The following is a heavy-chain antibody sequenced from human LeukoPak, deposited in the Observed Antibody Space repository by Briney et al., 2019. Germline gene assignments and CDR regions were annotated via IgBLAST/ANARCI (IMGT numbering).Heavy chain of an antibody. CDR1: GYTFTSYG. J-gene: IGHJ4*02. CDR2: ISAYNGNT. D-gene: IGHD6-13*01. CDR3: ARGDTPGYSSSWYYFHY. V-gene: IGHV1-18*01. Sequence: GASVKVSCKASGYTFTSYGISWVRQAPGQGLEWMGWISAYNGNTNYAQKLQGRVTMTTDTSTSTAYMELRSLRSDDTAVYYCARGDTPGYSSSWYYFHYWGQGTLVTVSS.